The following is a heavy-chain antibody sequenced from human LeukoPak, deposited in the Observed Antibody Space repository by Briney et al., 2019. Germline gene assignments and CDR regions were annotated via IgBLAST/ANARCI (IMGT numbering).Heavy chain of an antibody. V-gene: IGHV4-59*01. CDR3: ARGSRRGLSLTPLWFGELLPPHFDY. CDR2: IYYSGCT. Sequence: PSETLALTCTVSGGSISRYYWSWIRQPPGKGLEWIGYIYYSGCTNYNPSVQGRVTISVDTSKNHFSLKLSSVTAADTAVYYCARGSRRGLSLTPLWFGELLPPHFDYWGQGPLVTVSS. J-gene: IGHJ4*02. CDR1: GGSISRYY. D-gene: IGHD3-10*01.